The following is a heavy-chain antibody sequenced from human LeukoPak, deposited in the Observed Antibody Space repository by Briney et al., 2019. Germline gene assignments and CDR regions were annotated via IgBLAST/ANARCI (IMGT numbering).Heavy chain of an antibody. CDR1: GFTFSSYG. CDR3: AKDISLLRVAPAAIDY. Sequence: GGSLRLSCAASGFTFSSYGMHWVRQAPGKGLEWVAFIRYDGSNKYYADSVKGRFTISRDNSKNTLYLQMNSLRAEDTAVYYCAKDISLLRVAPAAIDYWGQGTLVTVSS. CDR2: IRYDGSNK. D-gene: IGHD2-2*01. V-gene: IGHV3-30*02. J-gene: IGHJ4*02.